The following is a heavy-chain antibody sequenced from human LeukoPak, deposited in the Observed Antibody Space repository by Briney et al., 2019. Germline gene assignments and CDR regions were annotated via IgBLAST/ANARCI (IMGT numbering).Heavy chain of an antibody. D-gene: IGHD3-22*01. V-gene: IGHV3-48*03. Sequence: GGSLRPSCAASGFTFSSYEMNWVRQAPGKGLEYVSYISSSSGSTKYYADSVKGRFTISRDNAKNSLYLQMNSLRAEDTAVYYCARRGETSAYARDYWGQGTLVTVSS. J-gene: IGHJ4*02. CDR3: ARRGETSAYARDY. CDR1: GFTFSSYE. CDR2: ISSSSGSTK.